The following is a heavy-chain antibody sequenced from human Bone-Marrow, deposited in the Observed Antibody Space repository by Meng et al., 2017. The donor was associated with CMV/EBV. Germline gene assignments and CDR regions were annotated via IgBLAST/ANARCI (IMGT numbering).Heavy chain of an antibody. CDR1: GGSFSGYY. CDR2: INHSGST. D-gene: IGHD3-3*01. V-gene: IGHV4-34*01. J-gene: IGHJ4*02. Sequence: GSLRLSCTVYGGSFSGYYWSWIRQPPGTGLEWIGEINHSGSTNYNPSLKSRGTISVYTSKNQFSLKLSSVPAADTAVYYCASNSPILRFLAWLPYYDYWGQGTLVTVSS. CDR3: ASNSPILRFLAWLPYYDY.